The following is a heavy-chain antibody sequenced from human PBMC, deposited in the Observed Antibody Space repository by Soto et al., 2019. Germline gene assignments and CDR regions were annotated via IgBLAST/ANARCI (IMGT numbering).Heavy chain of an antibody. Sequence: EASVKVSCKASGGTFSSYAISWVRQAPGQGLEWMGGIIPIFGTANYAQKFQGRVTITADESTSTAYMELSSLRSEDTAVYYCARDPPVGGVVSGYYYGMDVWGQGTTVTVSS. D-gene: IGHD3-3*01. J-gene: IGHJ6*02. CDR3: ARDPPVGGVVSGYYYGMDV. CDR2: IIPIFGTA. V-gene: IGHV1-69*13. CDR1: GGTFSSYA.